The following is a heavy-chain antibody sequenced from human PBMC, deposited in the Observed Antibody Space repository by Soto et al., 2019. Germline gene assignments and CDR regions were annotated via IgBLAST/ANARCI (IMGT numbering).Heavy chain of an antibody. CDR3: AKKTCRGSCYYSDY. Sequence: QVQLVQSGAXVKKXGXSVXVSXXXXGYTFTNXXVXXVRQAPGQGLEWMGWINTDTGNTNYAQNFQDRVTMTRDTSTSTAYMELRSLRSDDTAIYYCAKKTCRGSCYYSDYWGQGTLVTVSS. D-gene: IGHD2-21*01. J-gene: IGHJ4*02. V-gene: IGHV1-18*01. CDR1: GYTFTNXX. CDR2: INTDTGNT.